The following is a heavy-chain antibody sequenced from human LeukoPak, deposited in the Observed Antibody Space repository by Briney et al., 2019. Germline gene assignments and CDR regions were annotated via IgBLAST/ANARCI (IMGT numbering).Heavy chain of an antibody. CDR2: IIPIFGIA. D-gene: IGHD6-19*01. V-gene: IGHV1-69*04. Sequence: SVKVSCKASGGTFSSYAISWVRQAPGLGLEWMGRIIPIFGIANYAQKFQGRVTITADKSTSTAYMELSSLRSEDTAVYYCARGGAVAPSYYYYGMDVWGQGTTVTVSS. J-gene: IGHJ6*02. CDR3: ARGGAVAPSYYYYGMDV. CDR1: GGTFSSYA.